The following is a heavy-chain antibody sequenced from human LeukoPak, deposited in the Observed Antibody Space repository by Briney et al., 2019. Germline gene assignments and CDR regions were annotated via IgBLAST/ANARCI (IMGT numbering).Heavy chain of an antibody. CDR3: AREGQWGYGLHPYSWFDP. CDR2: IYYSGST. D-gene: IGHD5-24*01. Sequence: PSETLSLTCTVSGGSLSSGDYYWSWIRQPPGRGLEWIGYIYYSGSTYYNPSLKSRVTISVDTSKNQFSLKLSSVTAADTAVYYCAREGQWGYGLHPYSWFDPWGQGTLVTVSS. CDR1: GGSLSSGDYY. V-gene: IGHV4-30-4*01. J-gene: IGHJ5*02.